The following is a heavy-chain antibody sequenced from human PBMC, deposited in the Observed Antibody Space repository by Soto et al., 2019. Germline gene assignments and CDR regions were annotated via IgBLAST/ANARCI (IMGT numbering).Heavy chain of an antibody. CDR3: ARRPKRGSYSWCFDY. CDR2: VYYSGSA. CDR1: GGSISSNGYY. D-gene: IGHD1-26*01. Sequence: QLQLQESGPGLVKPSETLSLTCTVSGGSISSNGYYWGWIRQPPGKGLEWIGSVYYSGSANYNPSLKSQLTMSVDTSKNQFSLKLISVTAADTAVYYCARRPKRGSYSWCFDYWGQGTLVTVSS. V-gene: IGHV4-39*01. J-gene: IGHJ4*02.